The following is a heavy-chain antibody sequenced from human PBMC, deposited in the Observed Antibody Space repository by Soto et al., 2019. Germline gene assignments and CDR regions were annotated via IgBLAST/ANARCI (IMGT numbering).Heavy chain of an antibody. J-gene: IGHJ6*02. Sequence: QVQLQESGPGLVQPSGTLSLTCAVSGDSITGDNWWSWVRQSPGKGLEWIGEIHHSGATNYNPSLQSGDTISVDQSKNQFSLKLNSVTAADTAMFYCATQGFYRMGVWGRGTTVTVSS. CDR1: GDSITGDNW. V-gene: IGHV4-4*02. CDR3: ATQGFYRMGV. CDR2: IHHSGAT.